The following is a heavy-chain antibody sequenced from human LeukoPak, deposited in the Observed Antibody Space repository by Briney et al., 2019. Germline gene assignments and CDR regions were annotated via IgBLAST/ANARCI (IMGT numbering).Heavy chain of an antibody. Sequence: GGSLRLSCAVSGFTFSSYAMHWVRQAPGKGLEWVTVISYDGSNNYYADSVKGRFTISKDNAENTLYLQMNNLRAEDTAVYYCARLLPSSSRAFDFWGQGTVVTVSS. CDR2: ISYDGSNN. J-gene: IGHJ3*01. D-gene: IGHD2-2*01. CDR3: ARLLPSSSRAFDF. CDR1: GFTFSSYA. V-gene: IGHV3-30*04.